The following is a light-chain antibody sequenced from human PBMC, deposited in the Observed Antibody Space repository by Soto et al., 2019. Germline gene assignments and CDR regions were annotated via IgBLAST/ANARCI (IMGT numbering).Light chain of an antibody. J-gene: IGLJ2*01. Sequence: QSVLTQPPSVSAAPVQKVAISCSGSSSNIGNNYVSWYQQLPGTAPKLLIYDNNKRPSGIPDRFSGSKSVTSATLGITGLQTGDEADYYCGTWDSSVNTVVFGGGTKLTVL. CDR2: DNN. CDR3: GTWDSSVNTVV. V-gene: IGLV1-51*01. CDR1: SSNIGNNY.